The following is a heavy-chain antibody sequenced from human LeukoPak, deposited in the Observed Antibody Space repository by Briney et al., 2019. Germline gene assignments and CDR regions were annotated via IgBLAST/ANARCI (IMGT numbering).Heavy chain of an antibody. Sequence: SETLSLTCAVYGGSFSGYYWSWIRQPPGKGLEWMGEINHSGSTNYNPSLKSRVTISVDTSKNQFSLKLSSVTAADTAVYYCARMQTPGYFDYWGQGTLVTVSS. CDR2: INHSGST. CDR1: GGSFSGYY. J-gene: IGHJ4*02. V-gene: IGHV4-34*01. CDR3: ARMQTPGYFDY.